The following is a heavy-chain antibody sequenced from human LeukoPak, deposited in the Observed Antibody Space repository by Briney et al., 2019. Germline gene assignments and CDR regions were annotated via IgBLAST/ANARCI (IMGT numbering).Heavy chain of an antibody. Sequence: SEALSLTCTVSLDSTTSNFWSWVRQPPGKGLEWIGEIHRSGSPNYNPSLQSRVTISIDRSRNQIALELSSVTAADTAVYYCAREILGGFKPGAYWGEGTLVTVSS. D-gene: IGHD1-14*01. V-gene: IGHV4-4*02. CDR3: AREILGGFKPGAY. CDR2: IHRSGSP. CDR1: LDSTTSNF. J-gene: IGHJ4*02.